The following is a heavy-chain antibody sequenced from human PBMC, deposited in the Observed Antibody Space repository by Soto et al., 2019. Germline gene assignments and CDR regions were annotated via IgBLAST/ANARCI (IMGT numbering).Heavy chain of an antibody. D-gene: IGHD2-15*01. J-gene: IGHJ4*02. CDR3: VTAPRDIVLLEGATAGFNS. Sequence: PGVSLRLSCAASGFTFRNYWMHWVRQVPGKGLVWVSRVNSEGSGTRYADAVRGRFTISRDNAKNTVYLQMKSLRPEDTAVYYCVTAPRDIVLLEGATAGFNSWGQGA. CDR1: GFTFRNYW. V-gene: IGHV3-74*01. CDR2: VNSEGSGT.